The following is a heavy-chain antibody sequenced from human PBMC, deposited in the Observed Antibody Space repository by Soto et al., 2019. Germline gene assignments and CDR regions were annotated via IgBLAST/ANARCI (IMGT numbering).Heavy chain of an antibody. Sequence: QVQLVESGGGLVKPGGSLRLSCAASGIVFSDYMSWVRQAPGKGLEWLSYISGSGRTIYSADSVKGRFTISRDNATNSLYLRMNNVRTGDTAVFYCARLPFPWGWFDPWGQGTLVTVSS. D-gene: IGHD3-16*01. CDR2: ISGSGRTI. V-gene: IGHV3-11*01. J-gene: IGHJ5*02. CDR3: ARLPFPWGWFDP. CDR1: GIVFSDY.